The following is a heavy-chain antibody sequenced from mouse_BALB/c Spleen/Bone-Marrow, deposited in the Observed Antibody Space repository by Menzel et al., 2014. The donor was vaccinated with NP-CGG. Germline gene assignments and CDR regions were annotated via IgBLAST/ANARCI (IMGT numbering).Heavy chain of an antibody. Sequence: EVMLEESGGGLVKPGGSLKLSCAASGFTFSSYAMSWVRQSPEKRLEWVAEISSGGSYTYYPDTVTGRFTISRDNAKNTLYLEMSSLRSEDTAMYYCAREGLRRRAAMDYWGQGTSVTVSS. CDR1: GFTFSSYA. CDR2: ISSGGSYT. J-gene: IGHJ4*01. CDR3: AREGLRRRAAMDY. D-gene: IGHD2-4*01. V-gene: IGHV5-9-4*01.